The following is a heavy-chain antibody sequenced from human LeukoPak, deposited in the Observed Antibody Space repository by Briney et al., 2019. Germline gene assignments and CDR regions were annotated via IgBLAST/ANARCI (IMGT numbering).Heavy chain of an antibody. J-gene: IGHJ4*02. CDR3: ATDLGSSRPNF. V-gene: IGHV3-7*05. CDR1: GFSFNSYW. Sequence: QPGGHLRLSCAASGFSFNSYWMTWVRQARGKGLEWVANIKQDGSEKYYADSAKGRFTISRDNAKNSLYLQMNSLRAEDTAFYYCATDLGSSRPNFWGQGTLVTVSS. CDR2: IKQDGSEK. D-gene: IGHD6-13*01.